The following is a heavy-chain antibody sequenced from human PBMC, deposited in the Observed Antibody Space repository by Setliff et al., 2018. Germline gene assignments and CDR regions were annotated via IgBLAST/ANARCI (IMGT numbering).Heavy chain of an antibody. CDR3: ARDCCVSARLSTNFDF. V-gene: IGHV3-7*01. CDR1: GFIFSNYW. D-gene: IGHD6-6*01. Sequence: GESLKISCTASGFIFSNYWITWVRQAPGKGLEWVANINDGGGDKYYVDSVKGRFTVSRDNAKNSVYLQTNNLRVEDTAVYYCARDCCVSARLSTNFDFWGRGALVTV. J-gene: IGHJ4*02. CDR2: INDGGGDK.